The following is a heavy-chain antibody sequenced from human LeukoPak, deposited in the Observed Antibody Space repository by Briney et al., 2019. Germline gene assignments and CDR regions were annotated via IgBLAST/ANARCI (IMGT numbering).Heavy chain of an antibody. D-gene: IGHD2-21*01. CDR3: ARAIVVVPTQIVFDY. CDR2: IIPIFGTA. Sequence: SVKVSCKASGGTFSSYAISWVRQAPGQGLEWMGGIIPIFGTANYAQKFQGRVTITADESTSTAYMELSSLRSEDTAVYYCARAIVVVPTQIVFDYWGQGTLVTVSS. CDR1: GGTFSSYA. J-gene: IGHJ4*02. V-gene: IGHV1-69*13.